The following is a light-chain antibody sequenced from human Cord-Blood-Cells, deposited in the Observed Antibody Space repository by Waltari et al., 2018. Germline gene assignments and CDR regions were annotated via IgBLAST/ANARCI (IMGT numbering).Light chain of an antibody. Sequence: EIVMTQSPATLSVSPGERATLSCRASQSVSSNLAWYQQKPGQALRLLIYGASTRATGIPARFSGSGSGTEFTLTISSLQYEDFAVYYCQQYNNWYSFGQGTKLEIK. CDR2: GAS. V-gene: IGKV3-15*01. CDR1: QSVSSN. J-gene: IGKJ2*03. CDR3: QQYNNWYS.